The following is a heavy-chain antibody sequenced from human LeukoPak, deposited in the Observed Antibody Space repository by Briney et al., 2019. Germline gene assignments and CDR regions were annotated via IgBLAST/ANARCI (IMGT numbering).Heavy chain of an antibody. Sequence: GASVKVSCKASGYTFTSYGISWVRQAPGQGLEWMGWISAYNGNTNYAQKLQGRVTMTTDTSTSTAYMELRSLRSDDTAVYYCARDQAPPIVVVPAAILQRPYWYFDLWGRGTLVTVSS. CDR1: GYTFTSYG. J-gene: IGHJ2*01. CDR3: ARDQAPPIVVVPAAILQRPYWYFDL. V-gene: IGHV1-18*01. CDR2: ISAYNGNT. D-gene: IGHD2-2*02.